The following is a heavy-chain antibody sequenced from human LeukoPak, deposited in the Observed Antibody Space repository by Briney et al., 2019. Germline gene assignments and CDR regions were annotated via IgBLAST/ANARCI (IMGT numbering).Heavy chain of an antibody. CDR1: GYTFTGYY. Sequence: ASVKVSCKASGYTFTGYYLHWVRQAPGQGLQWMGWINPNSGGTYYAQQFQGRVTMTRDTSISTAYMELSRLTSDDTAMYYCARVEYDYYSNSSQPSSDFWGQGTLVTVSS. V-gene: IGHV1-2*02. CDR3: ARVEYDYYSNSSQPSSDF. J-gene: IGHJ4*02. D-gene: IGHD3-22*01. CDR2: INPNSGGT.